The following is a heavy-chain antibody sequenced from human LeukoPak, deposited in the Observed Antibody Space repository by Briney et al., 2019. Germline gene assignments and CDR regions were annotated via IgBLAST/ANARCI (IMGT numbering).Heavy chain of an antibody. J-gene: IGHJ5*02. CDR2: IGGSGGTT. V-gene: IGHV3-23*01. CDR3: AKLPNYGFLEWLFGFDP. D-gene: IGHD3-3*01. Sequence: QSGGALRLSCAASGFTFSNAWMSWVRQAPGKVLEWVSTIGGSGGTTYYADSVKGRFTISRDNSKNTLYLQMNSLRAEDTAVYYCAKLPNYGFLEWLFGFDPWGQGTLVTVSS. CDR1: GFTFSNAW.